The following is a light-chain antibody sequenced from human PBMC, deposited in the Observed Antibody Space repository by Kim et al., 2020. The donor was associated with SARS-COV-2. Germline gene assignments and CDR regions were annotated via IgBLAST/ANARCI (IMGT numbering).Light chain of an antibody. CDR2: YDS. CDR3: QVWERSSDDYV. Sequence: SYELTQPPSVSVSPGKTARITCGGNNIGSKSVHWYQQKPGQAPVLVIYYDSDRPSGIPERFSGSNSGNTATLTISRGEAGDEADYYCQVWERSSDDYVFGGGTQVTVL. J-gene: IGLJ2*01. CDR1: NIGSKS. V-gene: IGLV3-21*01.